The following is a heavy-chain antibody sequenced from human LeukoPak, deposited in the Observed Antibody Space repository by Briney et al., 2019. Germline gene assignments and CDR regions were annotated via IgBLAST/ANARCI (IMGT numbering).Heavy chain of an antibody. CDR1: GFTFSTYT. V-gene: IGHV3-21*01. CDR2: ISSSSSYI. D-gene: IGHD1-20*01. CDR3: ARDPYNWNVFDY. J-gene: IGHJ4*02. Sequence: PGGSLRLSCAASGFTFSTYTMNWVSQAPGKGLEWVSTISSSSSYIYYGDSVKGRFTISRDNAKNSLYLQMNSLRAEDTAVYYCARDPYNWNVFDYWGPGTLVTVSS.